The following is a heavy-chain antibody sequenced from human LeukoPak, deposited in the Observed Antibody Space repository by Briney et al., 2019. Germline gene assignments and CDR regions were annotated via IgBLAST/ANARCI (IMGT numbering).Heavy chain of an antibody. CDR2: IYTSGST. CDR1: GGSISSYY. CDR3: ARGHTGYYYYYYGMDV. J-gene: IGHJ6*02. V-gene: IGHV4-4*07. D-gene: IGHD2-8*02. Sequence: SETLSLTCTVSGGSISSYYWSWIRQPAGKGLEWIGRIYTSGSTSYNPSLKSRVTMSVDTSKNQFSLKLSSVTAADTAVYYCARGHTGYYYYYYGMDVWGQGTTVTVSS.